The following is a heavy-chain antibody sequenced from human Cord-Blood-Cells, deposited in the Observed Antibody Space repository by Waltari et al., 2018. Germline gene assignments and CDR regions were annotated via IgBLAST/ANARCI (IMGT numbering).Heavy chain of an antibody. Sequence: QITLKASGPTLVKPTQTLTLTCTFSGFSLSTSGVVVGWIRQPPGKALVWLALIYWDDDKRYSPSRKSRLTITKDTSKNQVVITMTNMDPVDTATYYCAHIKSIAARPDAFDIWGQGTMVTVSS. CDR1: GFSLSTSGVV. J-gene: IGHJ3*02. V-gene: IGHV2-5*02. D-gene: IGHD6-6*01. CDR2: IYWDDDK. CDR3: AHIKSIAARPDAFDI.